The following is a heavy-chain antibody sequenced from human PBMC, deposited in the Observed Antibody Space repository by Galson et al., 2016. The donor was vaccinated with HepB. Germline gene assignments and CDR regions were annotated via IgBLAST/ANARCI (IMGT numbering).Heavy chain of an antibody. D-gene: IGHD2-21*01. CDR3: ARDEDDPSYTIDL. J-gene: IGHJ5*02. CDR2: ISGSGGSI. V-gene: IGHV3-23*01. Sequence: SLRLSCAASGFPFSTYGMSWVRQAPGKGLEWVSGISGSGGSIYSADSVKGRFTISRDNSENTLYLQMHSLRAEDTAVYYCARDEDDPSYTIDLWGQGTLVSVSS. CDR1: GFPFSTYG.